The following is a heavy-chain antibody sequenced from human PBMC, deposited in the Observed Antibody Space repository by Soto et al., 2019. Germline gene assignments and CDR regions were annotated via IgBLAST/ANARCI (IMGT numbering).Heavy chain of an antibody. Sequence: EVQLLESGGALVQPGVSLSLSCAGSGFTYNNYAMGWVRHARGKGLEWVSAIISSGYRVYYADSVTGWFTISRANSSNTMFLPMNKVRAEDTAVHDCAKGSVVVVAKCDTWGHGTEVNFSA. J-gene: IGHJ5*01. CDR2: IISSGYRV. CDR3: AKGSVVVVAKCDT. D-gene: IGHD2-21*01. CDR1: GFTYNNYA. V-gene: IGHV3-23*01.